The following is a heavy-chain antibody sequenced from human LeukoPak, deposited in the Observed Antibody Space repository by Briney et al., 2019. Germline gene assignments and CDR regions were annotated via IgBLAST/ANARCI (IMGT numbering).Heavy chain of an antibody. CDR1: GYTFTSYD. J-gene: IGHJ4*02. CDR3: ATVTVRQIFDY. V-gene: IGHV1-8*01. CDR2: MNPNSGNT. Sequence: ASVRVSCKASGYTFTSYDINWVRQATGQGLEWMGWMNPNSGNTGYAQKFQGRVTMTRNTSISTAYMELNSLRPEDTAMYYCATVTVRQIFDYWGQGTLVTVSS.